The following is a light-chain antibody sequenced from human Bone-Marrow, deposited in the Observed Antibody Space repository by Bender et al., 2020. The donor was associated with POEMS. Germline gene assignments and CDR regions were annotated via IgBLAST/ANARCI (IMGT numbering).Light chain of an antibody. Sequence: SYELIQPPSVSVSPGQTASITCSGDKLGDKYVCWYQQRSGQSPVLALYQDMKRPSGIPERFSGSSSGDTATLPISGTQALDEADYYCQAWDSNVHYVFGTGTKVPAL. J-gene: IGLJ1*01. V-gene: IGLV3-1*01. CDR1: KLGDKY. CDR2: QDM. CDR3: QAWDSNVHYV.